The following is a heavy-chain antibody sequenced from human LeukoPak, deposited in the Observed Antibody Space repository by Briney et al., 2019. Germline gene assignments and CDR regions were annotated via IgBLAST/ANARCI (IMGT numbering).Heavy chain of an antibody. Sequence: PSETLSLTCAVYGGSFSGYYWSWIRQPPGKELEWIGEINHSGSTNYNPSLKSRVTISVDTSKNQFSLKLSSVTAADTAVYYCAREGSWYYNWFDPWGQGTLVTVSS. CDR3: AREGSWYYNWFDP. V-gene: IGHV4-34*01. CDR1: GGSFSGYY. J-gene: IGHJ5*02. CDR2: INHSGST. D-gene: IGHD6-13*01.